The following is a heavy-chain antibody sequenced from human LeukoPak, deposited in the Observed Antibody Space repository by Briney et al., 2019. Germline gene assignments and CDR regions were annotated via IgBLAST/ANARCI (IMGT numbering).Heavy chain of an antibody. CDR1: GGSISSYH. V-gene: IGHV4-4*07. CDR2: IYTSGST. D-gene: IGHD3-16*02. CDR3: ARGFELITFGGAIGKLNWFDS. Sequence: SETLSLTCTVSGGSISSYHWSWIRHPAGKGLEWIGRIYTSGSTDYNPSLKSRVTMSVDTAKNHFSLKLTSVTAADTAVYYCARGFELITFGGAIGKLNWFDSWGQGTLVTVSS. J-gene: IGHJ5*01.